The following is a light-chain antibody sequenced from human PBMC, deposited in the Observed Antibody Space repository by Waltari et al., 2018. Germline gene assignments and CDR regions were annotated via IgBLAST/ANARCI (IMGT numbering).Light chain of an antibody. Sequence: QSALTQPASVSGSPGQSITISCTGTSSDVGSYNLLSWYQQHPGKAPKLMIYEGSKRPSGVSNRFSGSKSGNTASLKISGLQAEDEADYYCCSYAGSSSYVFGTGTKVTVL. CDR1: SSDVGSYNL. J-gene: IGLJ1*01. V-gene: IGLV2-23*01. CDR2: EGS. CDR3: CSYAGSSSYV.